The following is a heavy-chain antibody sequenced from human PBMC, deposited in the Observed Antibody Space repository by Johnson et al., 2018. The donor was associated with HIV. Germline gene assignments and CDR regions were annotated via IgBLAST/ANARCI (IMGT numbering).Heavy chain of an antibody. Sequence: VQLVESGGGLVQPGRSLRLSCAASGFTFDDYAMHWVRQAPGKGLEWVSGLSWNSISIRYADSVKGRFTISRDNAKNSLYLQMNSLRVEDTAMYYCAKDMTPSQLAAFDIWGQGTMVTVSS. CDR2: LSWNSISI. D-gene: IGHD6-13*01. CDR3: AKDMTPSQLAAFDI. J-gene: IGHJ3*02. V-gene: IGHV3-9*01. CDR1: GFTFDDYA.